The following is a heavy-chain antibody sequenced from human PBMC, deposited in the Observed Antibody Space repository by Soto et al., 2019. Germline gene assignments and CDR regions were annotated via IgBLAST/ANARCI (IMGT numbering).Heavy chain of an antibody. J-gene: IGHJ4*02. CDR1: GFTVSTKY. D-gene: IGHD3-16*01. V-gene: IGHV3-66*01. Sequence: GRSLRLSCAASGFTVSTKYMSWVRQAPGKGLEWVSLIYSGGSTFYADSVRGRFTISRDNSKNTVNLQMNSLRAEDTAVYYCARDPWAADYWGQGTLVTVSS. CDR2: IYSGGST. CDR3: ARDPWAADY.